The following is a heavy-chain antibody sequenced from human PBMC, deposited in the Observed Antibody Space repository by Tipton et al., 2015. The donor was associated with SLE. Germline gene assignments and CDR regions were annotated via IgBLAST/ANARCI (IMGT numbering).Heavy chain of an antibody. CDR2: IYYSGST. CDR1: GGSISSYY. V-gene: IGHV4-59*01. CDR3: ARVALAAAGPFDY. J-gene: IGHJ4*02. Sequence: TLSLTCTVSGGSISSYYWSWIRQPPGKGLEWIGYIYYSGSTNYNPSLKSRVTISVDTSKNQFSLKLSSVTAADTAVYYCARVALAAAGPFDYWGQGTLVTVSS. D-gene: IGHD6-13*01.